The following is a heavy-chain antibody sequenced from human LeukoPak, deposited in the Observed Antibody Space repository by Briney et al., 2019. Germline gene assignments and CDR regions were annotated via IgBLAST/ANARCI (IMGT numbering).Heavy chain of an antibody. D-gene: IGHD2-2*01. J-gene: IGHJ5*02. CDR2: ISAYNGNT. CDR3: ARDVGYCSSTSCYPFDP. V-gene: IGHV1-18*01. CDR1: GYTFTSYG. Sequence: ASVKVPCKASGYTFTSYGISWVRQAPGQGLEWMGWISAYNGNTNYAQKLQGRVTMTTDTSTSTAYMELRSLRSDDTAVYYCARDVGYCSSTSCYPFDPWGQGTLVTVSS.